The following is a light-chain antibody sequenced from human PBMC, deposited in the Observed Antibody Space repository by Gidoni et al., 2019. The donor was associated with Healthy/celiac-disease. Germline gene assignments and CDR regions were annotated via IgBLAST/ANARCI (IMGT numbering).Light chain of an antibody. CDR2: WAS. V-gene: IGKV4-1*01. Sequence: DIVMKQSPDTLAVSLGERATINCKSSQSVLYSSNNKNYLAWYQQKPGQPPKLLIYWASTRESGVPDRFSGSWSGTDFTLTISSLQAEDVAVYYCQQYYSTPYTFGQGTKLEIK. J-gene: IGKJ2*01. CDR3: QQYYSTPYT. CDR1: QSVLYSSNNKNY.